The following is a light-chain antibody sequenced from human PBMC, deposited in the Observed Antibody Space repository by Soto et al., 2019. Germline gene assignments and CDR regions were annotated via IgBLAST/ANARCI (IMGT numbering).Light chain of an antibody. CDR2: GAS. J-gene: IGKJ4*01. Sequence: EIVMTQSPATLSVSPGERATLSCRASQSVYRSLAWYQHKPGQAPRLLIYGASIRATDTPARFSGSGSGTEGPLTIISLQYEDFAVYYCQQYDNWPPITFGGGTKVEIK. CDR1: QSVYRS. CDR3: QQYDNWPPIT. V-gene: IGKV3-15*01.